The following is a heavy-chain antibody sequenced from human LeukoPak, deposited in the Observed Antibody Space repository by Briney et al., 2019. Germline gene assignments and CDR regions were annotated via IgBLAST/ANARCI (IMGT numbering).Heavy chain of an antibody. CDR1: GFTFSSYA. CDR3: ARDVDSPTRNYYYYYMDV. J-gene: IGHJ6*03. Sequence: GGSLRLSCAASGFTFSSYAMSWVRQAPGKGLEWVANIKQDGSEKYYEDSAKGRFTISRDNAKNSLYLQMNSLRAEDTAVYYCARDVDSPTRNYYYYYMDVWGKGTTVTVSS. CDR2: IKQDGSEK. V-gene: IGHV3-7*01. D-gene: IGHD3/OR15-3a*01.